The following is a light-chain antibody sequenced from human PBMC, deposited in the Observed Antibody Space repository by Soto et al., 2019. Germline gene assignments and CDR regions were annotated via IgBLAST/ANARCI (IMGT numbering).Light chain of an antibody. V-gene: IGLV1-40*01. Sequence: QSVLTQPPSVSGAPGQRVTISCTGSSSNIGAGYDVHWYQQLPGTAPKLLIYGNSNRPSGVPDRFSGSKSGTSAALAITGRQAEDEADYYCHSYYSSLIGFDVFGTGTKLTVL. CDR2: GNS. CDR3: HSYYSSLIGFDV. J-gene: IGLJ1*01. CDR1: SSNIGAGYD.